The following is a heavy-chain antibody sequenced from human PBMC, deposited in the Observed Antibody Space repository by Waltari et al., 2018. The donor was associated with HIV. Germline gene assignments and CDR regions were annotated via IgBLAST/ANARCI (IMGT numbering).Heavy chain of an antibody. CDR2: ISYSGNTEYNT. CDR3: ARSPIFGVVPQSVDS. D-gene: IGHD3-3*01. Sequence: QVQLQESGPGLVKPSETLSLTCNVSGGSISSYYWSWIRQTPGKGLEWIAYISYSGNTEYNTNYNPSLRSRVTISLDTAKNRISLKVTSVTAADTAVYYCARSPIFGVVPQSVDSWGQGTLVTVSS. CDR1: GGSISSYY. J-gene: IGHJ4*02. V-gene: IGHV4-59*01.